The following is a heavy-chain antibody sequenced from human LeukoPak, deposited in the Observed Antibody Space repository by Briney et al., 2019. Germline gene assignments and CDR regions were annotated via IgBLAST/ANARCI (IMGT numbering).Heavy chain of an antibody. Sequence: KSSETLSLTCAVYGGSFSGYYWSWIRQPPGKGLDWIGEINHSGSTNYNPSLKSRVTISVDTSKNQFSLKLSSVTAADTAVYYCVGNGYYSLDYWGQGTLVTVSS. CDR1: GGSFSGYY. CDR3: VGNGYYSLDY. J-gene: IGHJ4*02. CDR2: INHSGST. D-gene: IGHD3-10*01. V-gene: IGHV4-34*01.